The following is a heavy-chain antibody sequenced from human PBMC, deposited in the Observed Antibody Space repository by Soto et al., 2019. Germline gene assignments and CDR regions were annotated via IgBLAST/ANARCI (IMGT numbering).Heavy chain of an antibody. CDR3: ARAHQWLANPYYFDY. Sequence: ASVKVYCKASGYTFTSYAMHWVRQAPGQRLEWMGWINAGNGNTKYSQKFQGRVTITRDTSASTAYMELSSLRSEDTAVYYCARAHQWLANPYYFDYWGQGTLVTVSS. J-gene: IGHJ4*02. CDR2: INAGNGNT. V-gene: IGHV1-3*01. CDR1: GYTFTSYA. D-gene: IGHD6-19*01.